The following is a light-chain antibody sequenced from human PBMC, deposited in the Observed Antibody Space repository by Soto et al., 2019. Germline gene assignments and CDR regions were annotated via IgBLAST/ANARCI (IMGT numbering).Light chain of an antibody. Sequence: DIQMTQSPSSLSASVGDRVTITCRASQSISSSLNWYQQKLGKAPKLLIYVASSLQSGVPSRFSGSGSGTDFTLTISSLQTEDVATYYCQQSYSSPTWTFGQGTRVEIK. V-gene: IGKV1-39*01. CDR1: QSISSS. J-gene: IGKJ1*01. CDR2: VAS. CDR3: QQSYSSPTWT.